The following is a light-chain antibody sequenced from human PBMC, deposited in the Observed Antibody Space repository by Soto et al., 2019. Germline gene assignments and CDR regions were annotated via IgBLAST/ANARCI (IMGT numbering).Light chain of an antibody. CDR1: QSVSSSY. V-gene: IGKV3-20*01. Sequence: EIALTQSPGTLSLSPGERATLSCRASQSVSSSYLAWYQQKPGQAPRLLICGASSRATGIPDRFSGSGSGTDFTLTISRLETEDFAVYYCQQYGSSPPYTFGQGTKLEIK. J-gene: IGKJ2*01. CDR2: GAS. CDR3: QQYGSSPPYT.